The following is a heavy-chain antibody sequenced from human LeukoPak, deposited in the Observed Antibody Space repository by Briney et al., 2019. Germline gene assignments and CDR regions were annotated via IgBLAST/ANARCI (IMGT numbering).Heavy chain of an antibody. CDR2: IYYSGST. D-gene: IGHD4-17*01. Sequence: SETPSLTCTVSGGSISSGDYYWSWIRQPPGKGLEWIGYIYYSGSTYYNPSLKSRVTISVDTSKNQFSLKLSSVTAADTAVYYCARGDYPSWFDPWGQGTLVTVSS. J-gene: IGHJ5*02. CDR3: ARGDYPSWFDP. CDR1: GGSISSGDYY. V-gene: IGHV4-30-4*01.